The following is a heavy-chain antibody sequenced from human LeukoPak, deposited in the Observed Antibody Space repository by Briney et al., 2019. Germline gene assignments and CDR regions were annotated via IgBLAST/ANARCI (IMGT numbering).Heavy chain of an antibody. V-gene: IGHV4-30-2*01. CDR3: ARAYYGDYYYYGLDV. Sequence: SETLSLTCADSGGSISSGGYSWSWIRQPPGKGLEWIGYIYHSGSTYYDPSLKSRLTISVDRSKDQFSLKLSSVTVADTAVYYCARAYYGDYYYYGLDVWGQGTTVTVSS. CDR1: GGSISSGGYS. J-gene: IGHJ6*02. CDR2: IYHSGST. D-gene: IGHD4-17*01.